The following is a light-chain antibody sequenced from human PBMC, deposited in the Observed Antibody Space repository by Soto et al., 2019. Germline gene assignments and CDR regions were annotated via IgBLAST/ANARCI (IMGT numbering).Light chain of an antibody. CDR2: DVT. Sequence: QSALTQPASVSGSPGQSITISCTGPSSDVGGYTSVSWYQQHPGKAPKRLIYDVTYRPSGVSTRFSGSKSGNMASLTISGLQAEDEADYYCSSFTSSILVFGGGTKLTVL. CDR1: SSDVGGYTS. J-gene: IGLJ3*02. CDR3: SSFTSSILV. V-gene: IGLV2-14*01.